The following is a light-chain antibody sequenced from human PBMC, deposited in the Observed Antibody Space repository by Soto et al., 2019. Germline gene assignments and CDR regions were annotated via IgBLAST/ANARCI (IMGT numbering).Light chain of an antibody. Sequence: EMMMTQSPATLSVSPGERVTLSCTASQSISTNLAWYQQKPGQAPRLLIYGASTRATGIPARFSGSGSGTEFTLTSSSLKSEDFAVYYCQKYHNWPPKYTFGQGTKVEIK. V-gene: IGKV3-15*01. CDR1: QSISTN. J-gene: IGKJ2*01. CDR2: GAS. CDR3: QKYHNWPPKYT.